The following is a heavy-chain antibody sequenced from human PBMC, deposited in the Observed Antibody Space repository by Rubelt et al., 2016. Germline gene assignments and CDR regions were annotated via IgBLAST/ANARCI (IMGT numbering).Heavy chain of an antibody. D-gene: IGHD3-10*01. CDR2: IYYTGST. J-gene: IGHJ2*01. CDR1: GGSISSSSYY. Sequence: QLLLQESGPGLVKPSETLSLTCTVSGGSISSSSYYWGWIRQPPGEGLEWIGTIYYTGSTYYNPSLKSRITVSVDTSKNLFAPKMRSVSSADPAVYYCARHLVNTVRGYRYFDLSGRGTLGTVSS. V-gene: IGHV4-39*01. CDR3: ARHLVNTVRGYRYFDL.